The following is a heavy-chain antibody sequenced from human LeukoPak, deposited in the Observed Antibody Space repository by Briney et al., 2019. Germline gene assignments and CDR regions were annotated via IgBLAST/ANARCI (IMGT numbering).Heavy chain of an antibody. CDR3: ARDLGPDFWSGYSYYYGMDV. V-gene: IGHV4-34*01. CDR2: INHSGST. J-gene: IGHJ6*02. CDR1: VGSFSGYY. D-gene: IGHD3-3*01. Sequence: SETLSLTCAVYVGSFSGYYWSWIRQPPGKGLEWIGEINHSGSTNYNPSLKSRVTISVDTSKNQFSLKLSSVTAADTAVYYCARDLGPDFWSGYSYYYGMDVWGQGTTVTVSS.